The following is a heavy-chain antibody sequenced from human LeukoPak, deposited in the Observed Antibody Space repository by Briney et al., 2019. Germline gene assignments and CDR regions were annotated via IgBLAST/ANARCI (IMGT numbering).Heavy chain of an antibody. CDR2: INPNSGGT. Sequence: ASVKVSCKASGYTFTGYYMHWVRQAPGQGLEWMGWINPNSGGTNYAQKFQGRVTMTRDTSISTAYMELSRLRFDDTAVYYCATTIYYYDSSGYYVPPKYNWFDPWGQGTLVTVSS. D-gene: IGHD3-22*01. J-gene: IGHJ5*02. CDR3: ATTIYYYDSSGYYVPPKYNWFDP. CDR1: GYTFTGYY. V-gene: IGHV1-2*02.